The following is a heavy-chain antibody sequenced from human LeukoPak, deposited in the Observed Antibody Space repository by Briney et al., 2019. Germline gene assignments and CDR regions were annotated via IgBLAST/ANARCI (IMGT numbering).Heavy chain of an antibody. V-gene: IGHV3-9*01. CDR2: ISWNSGSI. CDR3: AKVRHERIAAAGGA. CDR1: GFTFDDYA. J-gene: IGHJ5*02. D-gene: IGHD6-13*01. Sequence: GGSLRLSCAASGFTFDDYAMHWVRQAPGKGLEWVSGISWNSGSIGYADSVKGRFTISRDNAKNSLYLQMNSLRAEDTAVYYCAKVRHERIAAAGGAWGQGTLVTVSS.